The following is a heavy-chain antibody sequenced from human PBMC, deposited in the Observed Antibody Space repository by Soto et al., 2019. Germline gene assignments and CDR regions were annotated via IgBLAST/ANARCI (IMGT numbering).Heavy chain of an antibody. D-gene: IGHD4-4*01. V-gene: IGHV4-30-4*01. CDR3: ARVPDYSNYHWFDP. Sequence: SETLSLTCTVSGGSISSGDYYWSWIRQPPGKGLEWIGYIYYSGSTYYNPSLKSRVTISVDTSKNQFSLKLSSVTAADTAAYYCARVPDYSNYHWFDPWGQGTLVTVSS. CDR1: GGSISSGDYY. J-gene: IGHJ5*02. CDR2: IYYSGST.